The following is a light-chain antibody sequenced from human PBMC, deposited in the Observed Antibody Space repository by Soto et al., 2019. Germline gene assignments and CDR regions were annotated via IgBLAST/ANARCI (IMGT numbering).Light chain of an antibody. V-gene: IGKV1-5*03. J-gene: IGKJ1*01. CDR2: KAS. Sequence: DIQMTQSPSTLPASVGDRVTITCRASQSISSWLAWYQQKPGKAPKLLIYKASSLESGAPSRFSGSGSGTEFTPTISSLQPDDFATYYCQQYNSYSGTFGQGTKVDIK. CDR3: QQYNSYSGT. CDR1: QSISSW.